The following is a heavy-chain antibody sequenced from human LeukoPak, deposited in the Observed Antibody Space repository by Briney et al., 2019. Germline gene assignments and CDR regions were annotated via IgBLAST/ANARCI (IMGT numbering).Heavy chain of an antibody. CDR2: IKQDGSEN. V-gene: IGHV3-7*04. J-gene: IGHJ5*02. CDR1: GFTFSNYW. Sequence: PGGSLRLSCAASGFTFSNYWMSWVRQAPGKGLEWVANIKQDGSENYYVDSVKGRFTISRDNARNSLYLQMNSLRAEDTAVYYCARADSYYYGSGTRYYWFDPWGQGTLVTVSS. CDR3: ARADSYYYGSGTRYYWFDP. D-gene: IGHD3-10*01.